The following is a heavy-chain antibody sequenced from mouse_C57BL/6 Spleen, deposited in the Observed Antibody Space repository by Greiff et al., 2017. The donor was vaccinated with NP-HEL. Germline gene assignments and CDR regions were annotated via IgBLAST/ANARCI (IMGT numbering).Heavy chain of an antibody. Sequence: QVQLQQPGAELVRPGSSVKLSCKASGYTFTSYWMDWVKQRPGQGLEWIGNIYPSDSETHYNQKFKDKATLTVDKSSSTAYMQLSSLTSEDSAVYYCARFITTVYYAMDYWGQGTSVTVSS. CDR1: GYTFTSYW. CDR2: IYPSDSET. J-gene: IGHJ4*01. V-gene: IGHV1-61*01. D-gene: IGHD1-1*01. CDR3: ARFITTVYYAMDY.